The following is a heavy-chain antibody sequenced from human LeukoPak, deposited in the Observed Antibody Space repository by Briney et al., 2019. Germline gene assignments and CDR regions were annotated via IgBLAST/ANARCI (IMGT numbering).Heavy chain of an antibody. Sequence: GGSLRLSCAASGFTFSSYAMSWVRQAPGKGLEWVSAISGSGGSTYYADSVKGRFTIPRDNAKNSLYLQVNSLRDEDTAVYYCAREFSSSSGSVSDYWGQGTLVTVSS. CDR3: AREFSSSSGSVSDY. D-gene: IGHD6-6*01. J-gene: IGHJ4*02. V-gene: IGHV3-23*01. CDR1: GFTFSSYA. CDR2: ISGSGGST.